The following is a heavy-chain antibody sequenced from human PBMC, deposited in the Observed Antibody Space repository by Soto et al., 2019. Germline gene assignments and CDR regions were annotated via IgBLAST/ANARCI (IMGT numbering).Heavy chain of an antibody. CDR2: INHSGST. Sequence: QVQLQQWGAGLLKPSETLSLTCAVYGGSFSGYYWSWIRQPPGKGLEWIGEINHSGSTNYNPSLKSRVTISVDTSKNQFSLKLSSVTAADTAVYYCARGVGGIAAAGTLKARTGYFDYWGQGTLVTVSS. V-gene: IGHV4-34*01. J-gene: IGHJ4*02. CDR3: ARGVGGIAAAGTLKARTGYFDY. CDR1: GGSFSGYY. D-gene: IGHD6-13*01.